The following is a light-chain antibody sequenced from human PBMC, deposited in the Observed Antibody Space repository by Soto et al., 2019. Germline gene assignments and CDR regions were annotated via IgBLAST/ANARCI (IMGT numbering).Light chain of an antibody. CDR3: LQHNSYPLT. CDR2: AAS. Sequence: DIQMTQSPSAMSASVGDRVTITCRASQGISNHLRWFQQKPGKVPKRLMSAASSWQSGVPSRFSGGGSGTEFTLTISSLQPEDFATYYCLQHNSYPLTFGGGTKVDIK. CDR1: QGISNH. V-gene: IGKV1-17*03. J-gene: IGKJ4*01.